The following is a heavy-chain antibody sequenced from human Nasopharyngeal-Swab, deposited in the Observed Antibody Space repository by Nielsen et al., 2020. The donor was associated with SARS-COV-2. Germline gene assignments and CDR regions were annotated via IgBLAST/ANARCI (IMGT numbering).Heavy chain of an antibody. D-gene: IGHD3-9*01. CDR1: GGSFSGYY. Sequence: SETLSLTCAVYGGSFSGYYWSWIRKPTGKGLEWIGEINHSGSTNYNPSLKSRVTISVDTSKKQFSLKLRSVTAADTAVYYCARAGVDTSTGSSGGCFDYWGQGALVTVSS. CDR3: ARAGVDTSTGSSGGCFDY. CDR2: INHSGST. J-gene: IGHJ4*02. V-gene: IGHV4-34*01.